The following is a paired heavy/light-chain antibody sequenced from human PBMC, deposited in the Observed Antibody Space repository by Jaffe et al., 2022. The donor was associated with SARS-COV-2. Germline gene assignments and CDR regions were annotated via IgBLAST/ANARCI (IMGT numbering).Heavy chain of an antibody. J-gene: IGHJ4*02. Sequence: QVQLVQSGAEVKKPGASVRVSCKASGYMFMTYPIHWVRQAPGQGLEWMGWINAGNGDTGYSQKFQDRVTITTDIVADTVSMELSSLRSEDTAVYYCARKDYYHSGNYHFDNWGQGTLVTVSS. CDR1: GYMFMTYP. D-gene: IGHD3-10*01. CDR3: ARKDYYHSGNYHFDN. V-gene: IGHV1-3*01. CDR2: INAGNGDT.
Light chain of an antibody. Sequence: QSALTQPRSVSGSPGQSVTISCTGTNSDVGGYNSVSWYQQHPGKAPRFIIFDVNKRPSGVPDRFSGSKSGNTASLTISGLQAEDEADYYCSSYGGNFILIFGGGTKLTVL. J-gene: IGLJ2*01. CDR1: NSDVGGYNS. CDR2: DVN. V-gene: IGLV2-11*01. CDR3: SSYGGNFILI.